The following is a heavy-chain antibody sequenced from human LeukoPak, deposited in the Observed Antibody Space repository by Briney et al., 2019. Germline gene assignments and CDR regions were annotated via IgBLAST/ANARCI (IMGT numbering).Heavy chain of an antibody. V-gene: IGHV4-59*08. CDR1: GGSISSYY. J-gene: IGHJ5*02. CDR3: ARLGYYYDSSGPPRYWFDP. Sequence: PSETLSLTCSVSGGSISSYYWSWIRQPPGKGLEWIGYIYYSGSTNYNPSLKSRVTISVDTSKNQFSLKLSSVTAADTAVYYCARLGYYYDSSGPPRYWFDPWGQGTLVTVSS. CDR2: IYYSGST. D-gene: IGHD3-22*01.